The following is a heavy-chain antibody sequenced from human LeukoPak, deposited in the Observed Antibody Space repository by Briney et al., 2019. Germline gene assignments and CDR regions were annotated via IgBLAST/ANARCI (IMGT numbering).Heavy chain of an antibody. J-gene: IGHJ4*02. D-gene: IGHD6-13*01. CDR2: ISGSGGST. CDR1: GFTFSSYA. Sequence: TGGSLRLSCAASGFTFSSYAMSWVRQAPGKGLEWVSAISGSGGSTYYAASVKGRFTISRDNSKNTVYLHMNSLRADDTALYYCAREGGRAAAGRFDYWGQGTLVTVSS. CDR3: AREGGRAAAGRFDY. V-gene: IGHV3-23*01.